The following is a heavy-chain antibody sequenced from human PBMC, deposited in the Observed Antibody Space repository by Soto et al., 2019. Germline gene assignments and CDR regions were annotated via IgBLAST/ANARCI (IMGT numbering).Heavy chain of an antibody. CDR1: GFTPSSSD. J-gene: IGHJ3*02. Sequence: GSSLRLSCAASGFTPSSSDMSWVRQVPGKGLEWVSTIDGAGRITYYADSVKGRFTISRDNSKNTLYLQMSSLRAEDTAVYYCVKDASPSCCDAFDIWGQGTMVTVSS. CDR2: IDGAGRIT. D-gene: IGHD2-15*01. CDR3: VKDASPSCCDAFDI. V-gene: IGHV3-53*05.